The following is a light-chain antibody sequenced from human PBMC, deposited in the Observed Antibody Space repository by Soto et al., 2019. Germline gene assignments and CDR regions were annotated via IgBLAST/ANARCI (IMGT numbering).Light chain of an antibody. J-gene: IGLJ1*01. V-gene: IGLV2-23*01. Sequence: QSVLAQPAYVCGSPGQPITISCTGTSSDVGAYNSVSWYQQHPHKAPQVIIYKGTQRPSGVSNRFSGSTSGNAASLTISGLQADDEADYFCCSSAPESTYVFGSGTKVTVL. CDR1: SSDVGAYNS. CDR3: CSSAPESTYV. CDR2: KGT.